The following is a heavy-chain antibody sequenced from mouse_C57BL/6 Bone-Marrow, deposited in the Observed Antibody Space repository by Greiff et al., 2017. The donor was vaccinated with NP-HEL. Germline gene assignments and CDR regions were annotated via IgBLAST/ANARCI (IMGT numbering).Heavy chain of an antibody. CDR3: ARGALLGVFAY. CDR2: ISNGGGST. D-gene: IGHD2-10*01. V-gene: IGHV5-12*01. J-gene: IGHJ3*01. CDR1: GFTFSDYY. Sequence: DVQLVESGGGLVQPGGSLKLSCAASGFTFSDYYMHWVRQTPEKRLEWVAYISNGGGSTYYPDTVKGRFTISRDNAKNTLYLQMSRLKSEDTAMYYCARGALLGVFAYWGQGTLVTVSA.